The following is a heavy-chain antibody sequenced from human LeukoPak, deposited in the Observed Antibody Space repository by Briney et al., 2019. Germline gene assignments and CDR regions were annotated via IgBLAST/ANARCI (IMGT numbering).Heavy chain of an antibody. CDR3: ARRPGYTTSWHFDY. V-gene: IGHV4-39*01. CDR1: GASISSTNYY. J-gene: IGHJ4*02. Sequence: PSETLSLTCTVPGASISSTNYYWSWIRQPPGKGLEWIGSVYYSGTTYCNPSLKSRVTISVDTSKNQFSLNLASVTAADTAFYYCARRPGYTTSWHFDYWGQGTLVTVSS. D-gene: IGHD6-13*01. CDR2: VYYSGTT.